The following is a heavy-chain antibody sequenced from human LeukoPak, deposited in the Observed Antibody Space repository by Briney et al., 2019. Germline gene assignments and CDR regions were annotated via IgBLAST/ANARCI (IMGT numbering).Heavy chain of an antibody. CDR1: GLTFSDYY. V-gene: IGHV3-11*01. J-gene: IGHJ3*02. CDR2: ISSSGSTI. Sequence: AGGSLRLSCAASGLTFSDYYMSWIRQAPGKGLEWVSYISSSGSTIYYADSVKGRFTISRDNAKNSLYLQMNSLRAEDTAVYYCARVVGYYDYVWGSYRYTRHDAFDIWGQGTMVTVSS. CDR3: ARVVGYYDYVWGSYRYTRHDAFDI. D-gene: IGHD3-16*02.